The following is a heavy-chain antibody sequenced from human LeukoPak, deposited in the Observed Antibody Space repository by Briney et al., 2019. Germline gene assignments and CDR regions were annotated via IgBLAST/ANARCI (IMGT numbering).Heavy chain of an antibody. Sequence: SETLSPTCTVSGGSVSSDSYYWSWIRQPPGKGLEWIGYIYYSGSTNYNPSLKSRVTISVDTSKNQFSLKLSSVTAADTAVYYCARVRYCSGGSCSPFDYWGQGTLVTVSS. CDR1: GGSVSSDSYY. J-gene: IGHJ4*02. CDR2: IYYSGST. D-gene: IGHD2-15*01. V-gene: IGHV4-61*01. CDR3: ARVRYCSGGSCSPFDY.